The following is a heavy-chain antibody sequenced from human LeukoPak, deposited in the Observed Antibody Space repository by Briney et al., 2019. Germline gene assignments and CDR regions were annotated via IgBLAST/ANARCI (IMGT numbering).Heavy chain of an antibody. CDR3: ARGSDYYDSSGIPRAFDI. J-gene: IGHJ3*02. V-gene: IGHV1-46*01. CDR2: INPSGGST. CDR1: GYTFTSYY. D-gene: IGHD3-22*01. Sequence: ASVKVSCKASGYTFTSYYMHWVRQAPGQGLEWMGIINPSGGSTSYAQKFQGRVTMTRDMSTSTVYMELSSLRSEDTAVYSCARGSDYYDSSGIPRAFDIWGQGTMVTVSS.